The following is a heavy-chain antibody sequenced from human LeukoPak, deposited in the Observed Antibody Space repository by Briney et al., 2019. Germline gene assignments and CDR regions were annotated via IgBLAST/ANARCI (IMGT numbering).Heavy chain of an antibody. CDR2: IDSSGRDT. CDR1: GIAFSRYT. J-gene: IGHJ5*02. Sequence: GGSLRLSCAASGIAFSRYTMGWVRQAPGKGLEWVSAIDSSGRDTYYADSVRGRFTISRDNSKNTLYLQMNSLRAEDTAVYYCARDLGGHDRWGQGTLVTVSS. V-gene: IGHV3-23*01. D-gene: IGHD3-16*01. CDR3: ARDLGGHDR.